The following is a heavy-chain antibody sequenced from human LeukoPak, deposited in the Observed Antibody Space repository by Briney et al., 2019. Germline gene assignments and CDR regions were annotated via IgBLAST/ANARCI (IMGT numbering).Heavy chain of an antibody. J-gene: IGHJ4*02. Sequence: SETLSLTCSAYGGSFGGYFWSWIRHPPGEGLEGIGEVNHGGSTNYNPSLKSRVTISVDTSRTQFSLNLRSVTAADTAVYYCARGPPLAYYGTGGYYFFDYWGQGILVTVSP. CDR3: ARGPPLAYYGTGGYYFFDY. CDR1: GGSFGGYF. V-gene: IGHV4-34*01. D-gene: IGHD3-22*01. CDR2: VNHGGST.